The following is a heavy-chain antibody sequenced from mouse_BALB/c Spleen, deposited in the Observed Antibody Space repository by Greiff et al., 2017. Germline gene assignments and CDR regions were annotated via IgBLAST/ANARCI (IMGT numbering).Heavy chain of an antibody. CDR3: ARLTTATFAY. V-gene: IGHV5-12-2*01. CDR1: GFTFSSYT. J-gene: IGHJ3*01. CDR2: ISNGGGST. Sequence: EVMLVESGGGLVQPGGSLKLSCAASGFTFSSYTMSWVRQTPEKRLEWVAYISNGGGSTYYPDTVKGRFTISRDNAKNTLYLQMSSLKSEDTAMYYCARLTTATFAYWGQGTLVTVSA. D-gene: IGHD1-2*01.